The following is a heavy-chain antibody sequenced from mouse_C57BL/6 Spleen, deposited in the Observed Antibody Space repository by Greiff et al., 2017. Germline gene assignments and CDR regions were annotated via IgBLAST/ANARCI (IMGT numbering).Heavy chain of an antibody. Sequence: QVQLQQPGAELVMPGASVKLSCKASGYTFTSYWMHWVKQRPGQGLEWIGEIDPSDSYTNYNQKFKGKSTLTVDKSSSTAYMQLSSLTSEDSAVYYCASRYYYGSSPWYFDVWGTGTTVTVSS. CDR1: GYTFTSYW. CDR2: IDPSDSYT. CDR3: ASRYYYGSSPWYFDV. V-gene: IGHV1-69*01. D-gene: IGHD1-1*01. J-gene: IGHJ1*03.